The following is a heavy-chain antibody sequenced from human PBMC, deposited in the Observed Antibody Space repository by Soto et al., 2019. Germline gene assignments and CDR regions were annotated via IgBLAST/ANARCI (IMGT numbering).Heavy chain of an antibody. V-gene: IGHV4-39*01. Sequence: SETLSLTCTVPGGSISSSSYYWGWIRQPPGKGLEWIGSIYYSGSTYYNPSLKSRVTISVDTSKNQFSLKLSSVTAADTAVYYCASPKIAFYNWFDPRGQGTRVTVS. D-gene: IGHD3-3*02. CDR2: IYYSGST. CDR3: ASPKIAFYNWFDP. J-gene: IGHJ5*02. CDR1: GGSISSSSYY.